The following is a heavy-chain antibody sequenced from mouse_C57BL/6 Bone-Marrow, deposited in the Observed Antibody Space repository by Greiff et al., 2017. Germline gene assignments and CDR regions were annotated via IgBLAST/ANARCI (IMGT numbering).Heavy chain of an antibody. V-gene: IGHV1-69*01. CDR3: ARGGRVRPPFDY. D-gene: IGHD2-14*01. CDR1: GYTFTSYW. Sequence: QVQLQQPGAELVMPGASVKLSCKASGYTFTSYWMHWVKQRPGQGLEWIGEIDPSDSYTNYNQKFKGKSTLTVYKSSSTAYMQLSSLTSEDSAVYYCARGGRVRPPFDYWGQGTTLTVSS. CDR2: IDPSDSYT. J-gene: IGHJ2*01.